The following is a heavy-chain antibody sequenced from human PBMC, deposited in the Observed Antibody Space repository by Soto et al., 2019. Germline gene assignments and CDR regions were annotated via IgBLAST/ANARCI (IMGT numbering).Heavy chain of an antibody. CDR1: GFTFGDYA. CDR2: IRSKAYGGTT. J-gene: IGHJ6*02. V-gene: IGHV3-49*03. CDR3: TRERAVYYYYGMDV. Sequence: PGGSLRLSCTASGFTFGDYAMSWFRQAPGKGLEWVGFIRSKAYGGTTEYAASVKDKFTISRDDSKSIAYLQMNSLKTEDTAVYYCTRERAVYYYYGMDVWGQGTTVTVSS.